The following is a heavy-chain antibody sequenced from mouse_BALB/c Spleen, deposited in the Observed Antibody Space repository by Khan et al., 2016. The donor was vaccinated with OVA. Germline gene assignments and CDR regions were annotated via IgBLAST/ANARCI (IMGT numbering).Heavy chain of an antibody. D-gene: IGHD2-1*01. CDR3: ASKSYGKGAY. J-gene: IGHJ3*01. V-gene: IGHV3-6*02. Sequence: EVKLEESGPGLVKPSQSLSLTCSVTGYSITSGYYWSWIRQFPGNRLEWMGYISYDGSNNYNPSLKNRISITRDTSKQQFFLKLNSVTTEESATYYCASKSYGKGAYWGQGTLVTVSA. CDR2: ISYDGSN. CDR1: GYSITSGYY.